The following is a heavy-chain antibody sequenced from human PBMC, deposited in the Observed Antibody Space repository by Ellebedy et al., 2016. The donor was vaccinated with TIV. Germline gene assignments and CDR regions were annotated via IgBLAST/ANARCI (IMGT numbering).Heavy chain of an antibody. CDR1: GFTFSNNS. CDR3: ASGAYDI. CDR2: ISSNGTTI. Sequence: GESLKISCAASGFTFSNNSMNWVRQAPGKGLEWVSYISSNGTTIYYADSVKGRFTISRDNAKISLYLQMNSLTAEDTAVYYCASGAYDIWGQGTMVTVSS. V-gene: IGHV3-48*04. J-gene: IGHJ3*02.